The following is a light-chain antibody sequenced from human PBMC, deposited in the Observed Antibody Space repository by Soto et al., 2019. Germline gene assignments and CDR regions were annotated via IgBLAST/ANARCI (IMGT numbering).Light chain of an antibody. J-gene: IGLJ1*01. V-gene: IGLV2-8*01. Sequence: VLTQPPSASGSPGQSVTISCTGTKNDIGVYDFVSWYQHHPGKAPRLIIYEVVQRPSGVPDRFSGSKSGNTASLTVSGPQAADEADYFCKSYAGSNTYVFGSGTKVTVL. CDR1: KNDIGVYDF. CDR2: EVV. CDR3: KSYAGSNTYV.